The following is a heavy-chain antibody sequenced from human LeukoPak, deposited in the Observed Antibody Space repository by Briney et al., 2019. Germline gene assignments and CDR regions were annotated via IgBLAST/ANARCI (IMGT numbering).Heavy chain of an antibody. CDR3: ARVLSMAVRYSYVAEY. CDR2: IHHRGTN. V-gene: IGHV4-34*01. CDR1: GGSFSGYY. Sequence: SETLSLTCAVYGGSFSGYYWSWIRQSAGKGLEWNGEIHHRGTNNYNPSLKSRVPISVDTSKTQFSLNLISVTAADTAVYYCARVLSMAVRYSYVAEYWGQGTLVTVSS. D-gene: IGHD5-18*01. J-gene: IGHJ4*02.